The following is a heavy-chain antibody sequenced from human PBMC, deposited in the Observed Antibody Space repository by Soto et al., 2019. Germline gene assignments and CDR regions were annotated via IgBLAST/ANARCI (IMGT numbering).Heavy chain of an antibody. J-gene: IGHJ4*02. CDR2: IYYSGST. CDR1: GGSISSGGYY. CDR3: ARGGSSVYFDY. V-gene: IGHV4-31*03. D-gene: IGHD6-13*01. Sequence: PSETLSLTCTVSGGSISSGGYYWSWIRQHPGKGLEWIGYIYYSGSTYYNPSLKSRVTISVDTSKNQSSLKLSSVTAADTAVYYCARGGSSVYFDYWGQGTLVTVSS.